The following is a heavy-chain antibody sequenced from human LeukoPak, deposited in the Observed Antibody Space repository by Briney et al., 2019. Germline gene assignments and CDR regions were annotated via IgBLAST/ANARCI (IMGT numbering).Heavy chain of an antibody. CDR1: GFTFSSYA. V-gene: IGHV3-23*01. J-gene: IGHJ4*02. Sequence: GGSLRLSCAASGFTFSSYAMSWVRQAPGKGLEWVSAISGSGGSTYYADSVKGRFTISRDNSKNTLYLQMNSLRVDDTAVYYCAKDDAWLRFGEWSQGTLVTVSS. CDR2: ISGSGGST. CDR3: AKDDAWLRFGE. D-gene: IGHD3-10*01.